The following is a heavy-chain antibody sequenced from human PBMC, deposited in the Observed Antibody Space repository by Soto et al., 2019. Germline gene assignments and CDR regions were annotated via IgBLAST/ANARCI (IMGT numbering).Heavy chain of an antibody. D-gene: IGHD6-25*01. CDR2: TNPNSGNT. V-gene: IGHV1-8*01. CDR3: ARRKERSGPNYFDL. Sequence: GASVKVSCKASGYTFGTYDFNWVRQAPGQGLEWMGWTNPNSGNTGYAQKFRGRVSMTRNTSISTAYMELSNLRSEDTALYFCARRKERSGPNYFDLWGQGTLVTVSS. CDR1: GYTFGTYD. J-gene: IGHJ4*02.